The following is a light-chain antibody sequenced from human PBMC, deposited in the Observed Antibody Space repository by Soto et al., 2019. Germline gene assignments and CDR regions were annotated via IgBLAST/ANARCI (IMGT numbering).Light chain of an antibody. CDR3: SSYTSSSTYV. V-gene: IGLV2-14*01. J-gene: IGLJ1*01. Sequence: QSALTQPASVSGSPGQSIAISCIGSSSDVGGYNYVSWHQQHPGKAPKVVIYDVSNRPSGVSDRFSGCKSGNTASLTISGLQAEDEADYYCSSYTSSSTYVFGTGTQLTVL. CDR1: SSDVGGYNY. CDR2: DVS.